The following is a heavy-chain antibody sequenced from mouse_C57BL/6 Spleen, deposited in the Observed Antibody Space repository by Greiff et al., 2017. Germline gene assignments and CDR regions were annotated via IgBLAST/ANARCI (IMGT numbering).Heavy chain of an antibody. CDR1: GYTFTDYN. J-gene: IGHJ1*03. Sequence: SGPALVQPGASVKMSCKASGYTFTDYNMHWVQQSPGTSLEWIGYINPTNGGTSYHPQFKGQATLTVNKSSSTAYMERRSLTSEDSAVNYWAREDYGSRGGYFDGWGTGTTVTVSS. CDR2: INPTNGGT. D-gene: IGHD1-1*01. V-gene: IGHV1-22*01. CDR3: AREDYGSRGGYFDG.